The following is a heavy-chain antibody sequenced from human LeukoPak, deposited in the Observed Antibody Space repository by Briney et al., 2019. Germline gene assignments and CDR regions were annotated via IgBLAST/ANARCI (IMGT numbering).Heavy chain of an antibody. CDR1: GGTFSSYA. Sequence: SAKVSCKASGGTFSSYAISWVRQAPGQGLEWMGGIIPIFGTANYAQKFQGRVTITADESTSTAYMELSSLRSEDTAVYYCARGLCSSGCPAWFDPWGQGTLVTVSS. CDR2: IIPIFGTA. V-gene: IGHV1-69*13. J-gene: IGHJ5*02. CDR3: ARGLCSSGCPAWFDP. D-gene: IGHD6-19*01.